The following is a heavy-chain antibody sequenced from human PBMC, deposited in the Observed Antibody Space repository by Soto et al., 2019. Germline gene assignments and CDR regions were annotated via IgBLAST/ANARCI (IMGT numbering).Heavy chain of an antibody. V-gene: IGHV3-73*01. CDR1: GFTFSGSA. J-gene: IGHJ5*02. CDR3: TRVAPYSSGWYNRFDP. CDR2: IRSKANSYAT. Sequence: EVQLVESGGGLVQPGGSLKLSCAASGFTFSGSAMHWVRQASGKGLEWVGRIRSKANSYATAYAASVKGRFTISRDDSKNTAYLQMNSLKTEDTAVYYCTRVAPYSSGWYNRFDPWGQGTLVTVSS. D-gene: IGHD6-19*01.